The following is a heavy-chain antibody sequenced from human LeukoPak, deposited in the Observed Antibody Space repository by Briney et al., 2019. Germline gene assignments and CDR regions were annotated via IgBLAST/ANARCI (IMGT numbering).Heavy chain of an antibody. CDR2: VFTTGGA. V-gene: IGHV4-4*07. Sequence: SETLSLTCTVSGGSISSYYWSWIRQPAGKGLEWIGRVFTTGGANYNPSLKSRVTMSLDTSRNLFSLKLNSVTAADTAVYYCVRDGPSWGLLWGQGALVTVSS. CDR1: GGSISSYY. CDR3: VRDGPSWGLL. J-gene: IGHJ4*02. D-gene: IGHD7-27*01.